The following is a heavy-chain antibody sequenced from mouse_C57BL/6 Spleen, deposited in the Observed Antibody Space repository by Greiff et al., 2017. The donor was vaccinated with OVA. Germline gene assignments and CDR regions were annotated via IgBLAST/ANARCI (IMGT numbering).Heavy chain of an antibody. CDR2: IYPRSGNT. J-gene: IGHJ2*01. D-gene: IGHD2-1*01. CDR1: GYTFTSYG. Sequence: VQVVESGAELARPGASVKLSCTASGYTFTSYGISWVKQRTGQGLEWIGEIYPRSGNTYYNEKFKGKATLTADKSSSTAYMELRSLTSEDSAVYFCARIYYGNYEGGYYFDYWGQGTTLTVSS. V-gene: IGHV1-81*01. CDR3: ARIYYGNYEGGYYFDY.